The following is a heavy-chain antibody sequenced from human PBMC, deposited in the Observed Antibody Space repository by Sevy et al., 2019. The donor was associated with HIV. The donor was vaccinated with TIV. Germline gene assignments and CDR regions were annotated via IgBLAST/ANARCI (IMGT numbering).Heavy chain of an antibody. CDR1: GFTFSSYA. V-gene: IGHV3-23*01. Sequence: GGSLRLSCAGSGFTFSSYAMSWVRQTPGKGLEWVSGISGSGSNTYYADSVKGRFTISRDNSKNTLFLQMNSLRAADTAVYYCAKHIVVVNDRKYYYYMDVWAKGTTVTVSS. CDR2: ISGSGSNT. J-gene: IGHJ6*03. D-gene: IGHD2-21*01. CDR3: AKHIVVVNDRKYYYYMDV.